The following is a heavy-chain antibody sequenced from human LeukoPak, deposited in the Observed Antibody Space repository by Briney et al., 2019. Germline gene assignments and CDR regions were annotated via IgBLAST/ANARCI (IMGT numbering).Heavy chain of an antibody. J-gene: IGHJ4*02. Sequence: PSETLSLTCSVSGGSMSSYYWGWIRQPPGKGLEWIGSIYYSGGTYYNPSLKSRVTISVDTSKNQFSLKLSSVTAADTAVYYCARSPRWYDSSNYYVIFDYWGQGTLVTVSS. V-gene: IGHV4-39*07. CDR2: IYYSGGT. D-gene: IGHD3-22*01. CDR1: GGSMSSYY. CDR3: ARSPRWYDSSNYYVIFDY.